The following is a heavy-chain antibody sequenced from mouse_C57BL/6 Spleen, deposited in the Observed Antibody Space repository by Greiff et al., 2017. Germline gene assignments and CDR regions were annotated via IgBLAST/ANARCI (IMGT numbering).Heavy chain of an antibody. Sequence: VQLQQSGPELVKPGASVKISCKASGYAFSSSWMNWVKQRPGKGLEWIGRIYPGDGDTNYNGKFKGKATLTADKSSSTAYMQLSSLTSEDSAVYFCARTVITTVRSPRYMDYWGQGTSVTVSS. V-gene: IGHV1-82*01. D-gene: IGHD1-1*01. CDR2: IYPGDGDT. J-gene: IGHJ4*01. CDR3: ARTVITTVRSPRYMDY. CDR1: GYAFSSSW.